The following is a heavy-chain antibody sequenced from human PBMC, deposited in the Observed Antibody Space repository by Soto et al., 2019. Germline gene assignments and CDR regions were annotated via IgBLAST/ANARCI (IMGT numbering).Heavy chain of an antibody. Sequence: SVTLSLTCTVSGVSLSSSSCYWGWIRPPPGKGLEWIGSIYYSGSTYYNPSLKSRVTISVDTSKNQFSLRLTSVTAADTAVYYCARDLWGYCGTDCYPLDVWGQGTTVTVSS. D-gene: IGHD2-21*02. CDR2: IYYSGST. V-gene: IGHV4-39*07. J-gene: IGHJ6*02. CDR3: ARDLWGYCGTDCYPLDV. CDR1: GVSLSSSSCY.